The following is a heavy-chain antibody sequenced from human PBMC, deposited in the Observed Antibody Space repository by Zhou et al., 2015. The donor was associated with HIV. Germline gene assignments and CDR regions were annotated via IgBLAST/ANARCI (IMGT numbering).Heavy chain of an antibody. V-gene: IGHV1-46*01. Sequence: QVQLVQSGAEVKKPGASVKVSCKASGYTFTSYYMHWVRQAPGQGLEWMGIINPSGGSTSYAQKFQGRVTMTRDTSTSTVYMELSSLRSEDTAVYYCARSGLTHYYDSSGDAFDIWGQGTMVTVSS. J-gene: IGHJ3*02. CDR2: INPSGGST. D-gene: IGHD3-22*01. CDR1: GYTFTSYY. CDR3: ARSGLTHYYDSSGDAFDI.